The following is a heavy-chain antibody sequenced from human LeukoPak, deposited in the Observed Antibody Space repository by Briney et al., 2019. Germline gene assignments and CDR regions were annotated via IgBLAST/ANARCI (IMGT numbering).Heavy chain of an antibody. J-gene: IGHJ6*02. D-gene: IGHD6-13*01. CDR3: ASDLAAAGTRSYYYYYGMDV. Sequence: ASVKVSCKASGYTFTSYDINWVRQATGQGLEWMGWMNPNSGNTGYAQKFQGRVTMTRNTSISTAYMELSSLRSEDTAVYYCASDLAAAGTRSYYYYYGMDVWGQGTTVTVSS. V-gene: IGHV1-8*01. CDR2: MNPNSGNT. CDR1: GYTFTSYD.